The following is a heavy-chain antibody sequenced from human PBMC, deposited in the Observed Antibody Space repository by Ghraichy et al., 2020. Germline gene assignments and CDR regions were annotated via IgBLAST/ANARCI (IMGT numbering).Heavy chain of an antibody. CDR3: ARSQAGGYPTMIVVVDSSVGYFDL. J-gene: IGHJ2*01. CDR2: ISGSGGST. V-gene: IGHV3-23*01. Sequence: GESLNISCAASGFTFSSYAMSWVRQAPGKGLEWVSAISGSGGSTYYADSVKGRFTISRDNSKNTLYLQMNSLRAEDTAVYYCARSQAGGYPTMIVVVDSSVGYFDLWGRGTLVTVSS. D-gene: IGHD3-22*01. CDR1: GFTFSSYA.